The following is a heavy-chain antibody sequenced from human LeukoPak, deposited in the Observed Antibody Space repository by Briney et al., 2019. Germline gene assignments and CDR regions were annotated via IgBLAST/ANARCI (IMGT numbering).Heavy chain of an antibody. V-gene: IGHV3-13*04. CDR1: GFTFSSYD. J-gene: IGHJ5*02. D-gene: IGHD5-12*01. Sequence: PGGSLRLSCAASGFTFSSYDVHWVRQATGKGLEWVSAIGTAGDTYYPGSVKGRFTISRENAKNSLYLQMNSLRAGDTAVYYCARGGGGHSGYGDNWFDPWGQGTLVTVSS. CDR2: IGTAGDT. CDR3: ARGGGGHSGYGDNWFDP.